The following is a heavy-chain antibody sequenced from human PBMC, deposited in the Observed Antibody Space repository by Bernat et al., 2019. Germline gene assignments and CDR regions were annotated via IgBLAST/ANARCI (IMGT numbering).Heavy chain of an antibody. CDR2: ISYDGSNK. Sequence: QVQLVESGGGVVQPGRSLRLSCAASGFTFSSYAMHWVRQAPGKGLEWVAVISYDGSNKYYADSVKGRFTISRDNSKNTLYLQMNSLRAEDTAVYYCARDPLWSDSSGYLHSFFDYWGQGTLVTVSS. CDR3: ARDPLWSDSSGYLHSFFDY. CDR1: GFTFSSYA. J-gene: IGHJ4*02. D-gene: IGHD3-22*01. V-gene: IGHV3-30-3*01.